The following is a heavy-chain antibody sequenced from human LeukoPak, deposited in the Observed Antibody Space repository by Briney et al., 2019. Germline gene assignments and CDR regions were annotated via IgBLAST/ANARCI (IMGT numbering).Heavy chain of an antibody. CDR3: AREVGLGSSWSGWFDP. D-gene: IGHD6-13*01. V-gene: IGHV1-69*05. J-gene: IGHJ5*02. CDR1: GGTFSSYA. CDR2: IIPIFGTA. Sequence: SVKVSCKASGGTFSSYAISWVRRAPGQGLEWMGRIIPIFGTANYAQKFQGRVTITTDESTSTAYMELSSLRSEDTAVYYCAREVGLGSSWSGWFDPWGQGTLVTVSS.